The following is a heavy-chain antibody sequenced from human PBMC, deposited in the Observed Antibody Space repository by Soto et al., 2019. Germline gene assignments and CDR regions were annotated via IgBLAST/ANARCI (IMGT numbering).Heavy chain of an antibody. Sequence: PSETLSLTCTVSGDSIRTLYYWSWIRQPPGKGMEWIGYIYYSGSTNYNPSLKSRVTISVDTSKNQFSLKLSSVTAADTAVYYCARHGEVRNYGSGSYYYYGMDVWGQGTTVT. CDR2: IYYSGST. CDR3: ARHGEVRNYGSGSYYYYGMDV. D-gene: IGHD3-10*01. CDR1: GDSIRTLYY. J-gene: IGHJ6*02. V-gene: IGHV4-59*08.